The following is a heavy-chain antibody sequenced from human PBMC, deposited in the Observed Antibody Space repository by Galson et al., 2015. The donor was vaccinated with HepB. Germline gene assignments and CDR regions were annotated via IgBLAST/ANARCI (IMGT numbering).Heavy chain of an antibody. CDR3: GRQGYCSGGSCYDWSDP. Sequence: QSGAEVKKPGESLRISCKGSGSSFTSYWISWVRQMPGKGLEWMGRIDPSDSYTNYSPSFQGHVTISADKSISTAYLQWSSLKASDTAMYYCGRQGYCSGGSCYDWSDPWGQGTLVTVSA. CDR2: IDPSDSYT. D-gene: IGHD2-15*01. V-gene: IGHV5-10-1*01. J-gene: IGHJ5*02. CDR1: GSSFTSYW.